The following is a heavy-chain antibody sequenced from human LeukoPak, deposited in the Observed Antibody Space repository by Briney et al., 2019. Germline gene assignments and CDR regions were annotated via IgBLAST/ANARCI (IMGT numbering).Heavy chain of an antibody. D-gene: IGHD2-15*01. CDR1: GFTFDDYA. J-gene: IGHJ4*02. CDR2: ISWNSGSI. CDR3: AKDVVAASTGFFDY. Sequence: PGRSLRLSCAASGFTFDDYAMHWVRLAPGKGLEWVSGISWNSGSIGYADSVKGRFTISRDNAKNSLYLQMNSLRAEDMALYYCAKDVVAASTGFFDYWGQGTLVTVSS. V-gene: IGHV3-9*03.